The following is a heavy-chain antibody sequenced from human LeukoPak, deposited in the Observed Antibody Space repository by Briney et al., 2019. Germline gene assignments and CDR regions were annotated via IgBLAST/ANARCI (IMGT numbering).Heavy chain of an antibody. CDR3: ARDEWELLRAY. CDR1: GFSFSSYW. CDR2: IKEDGSEK. Sequence: GGSLRLSCAASGFSFSSYWISWVRQAPGKGLEWVANIKEDGSEKYYVDSVKGRFTISRDNVKNSLYLQMNSLRAEDTAVYYCARDEWELLRAYWGQGTLVTVSS. J-gene: IGHJ4*02. D-gene: IGHD1-26*01. V-gene: IGHV3-7*01.